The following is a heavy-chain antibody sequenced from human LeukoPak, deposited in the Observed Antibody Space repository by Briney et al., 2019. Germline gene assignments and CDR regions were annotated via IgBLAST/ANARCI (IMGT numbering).Heavy chain of an antibody. CDR3: ARDNYDYGSGTRNWFDP. J-gene: IGHJ5*02. CDR2: ISSSSTYI. Sequence: GGSLRLSCAASGFTFSSYSMNWVRQAPGKGLEWVSFISSSSTYIYYADSVKGRFTISRDNAKNSLYLQMNSLRAEDTAVYYCARDNYDYGSGTRNWFDPWGQGTLVTVSS. D-gene: IGHD3-10*01. CDR1: GFTFSSYS. V-gene: IGHV3-21*01.